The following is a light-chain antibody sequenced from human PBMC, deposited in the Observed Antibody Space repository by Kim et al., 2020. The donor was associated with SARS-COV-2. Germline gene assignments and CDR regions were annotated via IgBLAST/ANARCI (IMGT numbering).Light chain of an antibody. CDR2: VAS. CDR3: QQSYRTTWT. V-gene: IGKV1-39*01. CDR1: EDINNY. Sequence: ASIGDNVTITCRASEDINNYLNWYQQKPGKAPKLLIYVASSLESGVPSRFSGSGFGTDFTLTITRLQPEDFATYYCQQSYRTTWTFGQGTKVDIK. J-gene: IGKJ1*01.